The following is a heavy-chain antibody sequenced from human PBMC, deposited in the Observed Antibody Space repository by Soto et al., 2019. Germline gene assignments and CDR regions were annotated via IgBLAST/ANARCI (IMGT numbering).Heavy chain of an antibody. CDR1: GFTFDDFA. CDR3: VRENGGALAARFDR. V-gene: IGHV3-9*01. CDR2: LSWHSGDI. D-gene: IGHD6-19*01. J-gene: IGHJ4*02. Sequence: EAQLVESGGNLVQPGRSLRLSCAASGFTFDDFAMRWVRRGPGKGLEWVSGLSWHSGDIGYADSVRGRFTISRDNAKNSLSLQMNTLTADDTAFYYCVRENGGALAARFDRWGQGTLVTVSS.